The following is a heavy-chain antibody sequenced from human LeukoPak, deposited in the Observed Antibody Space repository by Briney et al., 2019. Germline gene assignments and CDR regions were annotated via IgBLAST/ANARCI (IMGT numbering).Heavy chain of an antibody. CDR3: ARGAMDYSDHGSFDS. D-gene: IGHD4-17*01. J-gene: IGHJ4*02. V-gene: IGHV4-39*07. Sequence: PSETLSLTCTVSGGSISSSSHYWGWIRQPPGKGLEWIGSIYYTGSTYYNPSLKSRVTISVDTSKNQFSLKLSSVTAADTAVYYCARGAMDYSDHGSFDSWGQGTLVTVSS. CDR1: GGSISSSSHY. CDR2: IYYTGST.